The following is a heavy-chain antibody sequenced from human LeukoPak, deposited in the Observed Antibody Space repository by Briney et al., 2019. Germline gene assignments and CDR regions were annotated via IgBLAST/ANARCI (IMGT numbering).Heavy chain of an antibody. J-gene: IGHJ6*03. CDR3: ARVGTFGVVTRGNYYYMDV. V-gene: IGHV4-34*01. CDR2: INHSGST. D-gene: IGHD3-3*01. Sequence: SETLSLTCAVYGGSFSGYYWSWIRQPPGKGLEWIGEINHSGSTNYNPSLKSRVTISVGTSKNQFSLKLSSVTAADTAVYYCARVGTFGVVTRGNYYYMDVWGKGTTVTVSS. CDR1: GGSFSGYY.